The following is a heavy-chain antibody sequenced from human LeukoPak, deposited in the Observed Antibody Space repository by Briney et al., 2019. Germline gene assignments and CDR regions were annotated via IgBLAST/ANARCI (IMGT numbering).Heavy chain of an antibody. CDR2: ISPYDGDT. V-gene: IGHV1-18*01. CDR3: ARDYCTRGGDCYKEDLFDP. CDR1: GYTFAIYG. Sequence: ASVKVSCKASGYTFAIYGISWVRQAPGQGLEWMAWISPYDGDTNYAQNFEGRVTMATETSTSTAYMELRSLRSDDTAIYYCARDYCTRGGDCYKEDLFDPWGQGTLVTVSS. J-gene: IGHJ5*02. D-gene: IGHD2-21*02.